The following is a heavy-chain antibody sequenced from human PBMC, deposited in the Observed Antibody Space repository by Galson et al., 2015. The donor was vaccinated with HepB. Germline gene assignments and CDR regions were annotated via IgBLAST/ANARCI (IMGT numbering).Heavy chain of an antibody. Sequence: SLRLSCAASGFTFSSYGMHWVRQAPGKGLEWVAVISYDGSNKYYADSVKGRFTISRDNSKNTLYLQMNSLRAEDTAVYYCAKEGGRGSGGSSFFEYYFDYWGQGTLVTVSS. J-gene: IGHJ4*02. CDR2: ISYDGSNK. CDR1: GFTFSSYG. D-gene: IGHD6-6*01. V-gene: IGHV3-30*18. CDR3: AKEGGRGSGGSSFFEYYFDY.